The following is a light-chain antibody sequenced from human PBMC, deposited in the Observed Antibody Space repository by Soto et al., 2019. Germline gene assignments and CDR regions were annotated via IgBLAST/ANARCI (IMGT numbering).Light chain of an antibody. CDR2: DAS. J-gene: IGKJ1*01. Sequence: DIQMTQSPSTLSASVGDRVTITCRASQSISSWLAWYQQKPGKAPKLLIYDASSLESGVPSRFSGSGSGTEFTLTISSLQPDDFATYYCQQLNGSPWTFGQGTRVEIK. V-gene: IGKV1-5*01. CDR1: QSISSW. CDR3: QQLNGSPWT.